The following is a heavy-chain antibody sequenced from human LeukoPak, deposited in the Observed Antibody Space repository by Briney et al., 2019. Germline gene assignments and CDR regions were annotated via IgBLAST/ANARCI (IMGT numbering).Heavy chain of an antibody. CDR1: GYIFTSYD. CDR3: ARSGSSWYVRSLYYYYYYMDV. D-gene: IGHD6-13*01. CDR2: MNPNSGNT. V-gene: IGHV1-8*01. J-gene: IGHJ6*03. Sequence: ASVKVSCKASGYIFTSYDINWVRQATGQGLEWMGWMNPNSGNTGYAQKFQGRVTMTRNTSISTAYMELSSLRSEDTAVYYCARSGSSWYVRSLYYYYYYMDVWGKGTTVTVSS.